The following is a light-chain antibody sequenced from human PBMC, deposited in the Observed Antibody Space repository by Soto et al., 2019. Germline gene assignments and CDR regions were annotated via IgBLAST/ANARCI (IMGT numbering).Light chain of an antibody. CDR1: QVIGNY. Sequence: DIQMTQSPSSLSASVGDRVTITCRASQVIGNYLAWYQQKPGKVPKLLIYGAYTLQSGVPSRFRGSGSGTDFTLIISSLQPEDVAIYYCQKYNSGLITFGQGTRLEIK. V-gene: IGKV1-27*01. J-gene: IGKJ5*01. CDR2: GAY. CDR3: QKYNSGLIT.